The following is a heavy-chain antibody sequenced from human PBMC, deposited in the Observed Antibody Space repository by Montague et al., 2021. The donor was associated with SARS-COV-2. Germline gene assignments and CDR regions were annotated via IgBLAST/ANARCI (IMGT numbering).Heavy chain of an antibody. CDR1: GDSVSSNSAA. CDR2: TYYRSKWYN. CDR3: ARGLWFGELLYYYYYYGMDV. Sequence: CAISGDSVSSNSAAWNWIRQSLSRGLEWLGRTYYRSKWYNDYAVSVKGRITINPDTSKNQFSLQLNSVTPEDTAVYYCARGLWFGELLYYYYYYGMDVWGQGTTVTVSS. D-gene: IGHD3-10*01. V-gene: IGHV6-1*01. J-gene: IGHJ6*02.